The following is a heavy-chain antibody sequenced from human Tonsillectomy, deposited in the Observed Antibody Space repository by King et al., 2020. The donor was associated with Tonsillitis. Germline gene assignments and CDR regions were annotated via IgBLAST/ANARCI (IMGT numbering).Heavy chain of an antibody. CDR3: ARGTEGSRDTILTGYSGWYFDL. D-gene: IGHD3-9*01. CDR1: GGTFSSYA. J-gene: IGHJ2*01. Sequence: QLVQSGAEVKKPGSSVKVSCKASGGTFSSYAISWVRQAPGQGLEWMGRIIPILGIANYAQKFQGRVTITADKSTSPAYMELSSLRSEDTAVYYCARGTEGSRDTILTGYSGWYFDLWGRGTLVTVSS. CDR2: IIPILGIA. V-gene: IGHV1-69*04.